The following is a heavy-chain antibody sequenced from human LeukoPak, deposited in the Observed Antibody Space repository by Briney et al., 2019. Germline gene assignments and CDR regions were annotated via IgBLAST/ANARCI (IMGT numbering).Heavy chain of an antibody. J-gene: IGHJ4*02. V-gene: IGHV1-2*02. D-gene: IGHD3-22*01. CDR3: ARYDSSGYPFDY. CDR1: GGTFSSYA. Sequence: ASVKVSCKASGGTFSSYAISWVRQAPGQGLEWMGWISPNSGGTMYAPNFQGRVTMTRDTSITTAYMELSRLRSDDTAVYFCARYDSSGYPFDYWGQGTLVTVSS. CDR2: ISPNSGGT.